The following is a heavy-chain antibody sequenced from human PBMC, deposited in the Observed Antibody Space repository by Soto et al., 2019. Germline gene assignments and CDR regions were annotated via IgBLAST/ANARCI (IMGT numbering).Heavy chain of an antibody. CDR3: ARRVGATIMDY. V-gene: IGHV4-39*01. Sequence: QLQLQESGPGLVKPSETLSVTCTVSGGSIRSSSYYWDWIRQPPGKGLEWIGSIFYSGNTYYNPSLKRRVTISVDTSKNQFSLKLSSVTAADTAVYYCARRVGATIMDYWGQGTLVTVSS. CDR1: GGSIRSSSYY. CDR2: IFYSGNT. D-gene: IGHD5-12*01. J-gene: IGHJ4*02.